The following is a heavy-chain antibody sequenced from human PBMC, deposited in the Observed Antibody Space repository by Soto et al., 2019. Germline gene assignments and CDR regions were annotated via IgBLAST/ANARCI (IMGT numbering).Heavy chain of an antibody. V-gene: IGHV1-69*13. Sequence: SVKVSCKASGGTFSNYAISWVRQAPGQGLEWMGGIVPAYVKANYAPKFQGRVTILADESTTTVFMELISLRSEDTAIYYCARGDPENGGKWGSNWFDPWGQGTLVTVSS. J-gene: IGHJ5*02. CDR3: ARGDPENGGKWGSNWFDP. CDR1: GGTFSNYA. D-gene: IGHD2-15*01. CDR2: IVPAYVKA.